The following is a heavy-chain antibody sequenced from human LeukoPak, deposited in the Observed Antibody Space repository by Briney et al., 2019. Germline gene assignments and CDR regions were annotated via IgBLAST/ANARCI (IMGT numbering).Heavy chain of an antibody. CDR1: GYSFSIYG. CDR3: ARCGAAVTTHFSH. Sequence: ASVKVSCKASGYSFSIYGITWARQAPGQGLEYLGWISASDGTTNYAQKVQDRVTMTTDTSTSTAYLELRSLRSEDTTVYYCARCGAAVTTHFSHWGQGTLVTVSS. J-gene: IGHJ4*02. D-gene: IGHD4-17*01. V-gene: IGHV1-18*01. CDR2: ISASDGTT.